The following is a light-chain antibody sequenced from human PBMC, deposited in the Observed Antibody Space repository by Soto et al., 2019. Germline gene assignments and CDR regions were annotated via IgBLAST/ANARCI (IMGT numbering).Light chain of an antibody. CDR2: AIS. CDR1: LSITSY. CDR3: QQSYSNPRD. J-gene: IGKJ5*01. Sequence: EIHMTQSPSSLSASAGYRVTITCRASLSITSYLNWYQQKPGKVPKLLIYAISSLQGGVPSRFSGSGSGTDFTLTISSLQPEDFETYYCQQSYSNPRDFGQGTRLEIK. V-gene: IGKV1-39*01.